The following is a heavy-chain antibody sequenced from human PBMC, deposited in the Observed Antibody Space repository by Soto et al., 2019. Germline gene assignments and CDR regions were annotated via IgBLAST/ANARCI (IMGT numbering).Heavy chain of an antibody. J-gene: IGHJ5*02. D-gene: IGHD6-13*01. Sequence: PSETLSLTCAVYGGSFSGYYRSWIRQPPGKGLEWIGEINHSGSTNYNPSLKSRVTISVDTSKNQFSLKLSSVTAADTAVYYCARGGPTGIAAAATGWFDPWGQGTLVTVSS. CDR1: GGSFSGYY. CDR3: ARGGPTGIAAAATGWFDP. V-gene: IGHV4-34*01. CDR2: INHSGST.